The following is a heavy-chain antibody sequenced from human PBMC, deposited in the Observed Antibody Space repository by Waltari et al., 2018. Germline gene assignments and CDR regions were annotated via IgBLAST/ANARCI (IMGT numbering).Heavy chain of an antibody. CDR1: GGSITSNRHY. CDR2: VSYNGAT. V-gene: IGHV4-39*02. J-gene: IGHJ3*01. CDR3: ATYIGASIGTAAFDV. Sequence: LQLQESGPGLGKPSETLSLTCNVPGGSITSNRHYWAWIRQPPGQGLEWIATVSYNGATYSSPSLKSRVTVSRDTSKNHLSLKLGSVIAADTAVYYCATYIGASIGTAAFDVWGQGTMVTVSS. D-gene: IGHD5-12*01.